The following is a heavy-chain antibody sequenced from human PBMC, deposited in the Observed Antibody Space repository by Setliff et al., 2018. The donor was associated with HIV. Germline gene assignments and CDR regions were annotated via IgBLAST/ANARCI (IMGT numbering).Heavy chain of an antibody. CDR3: ARIGSGWSVGWFDP. J-gene: IGHJ5*02. D-gene: IGHD6-13*01. V-gene: IGHV4-38-2*02. CDR1: GYSISSGYY. Sequence: KTSETLSLTCTVSGYSISSGYYWGWIRQPPGKGLEWIGSIYHSGSTYYNPSLKSRVTISVDTSKNQFSLKLSSVTAADTAVYYCARIGSGWSVGWFDPWGQGTLVTVSS. CDR2: IYHSGST.